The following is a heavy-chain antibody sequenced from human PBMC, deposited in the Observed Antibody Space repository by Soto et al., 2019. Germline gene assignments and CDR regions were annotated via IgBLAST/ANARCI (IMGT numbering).Heavy chain of an antibody. Sequence: GASVKVSCKASGGTFSSYAISWVRQAPGQGLEWMGGIIPIFGTANYAQKFQGRVTITADESTSTAYMELSSLRSEDTAVYYCARGWKVGATALQRNYGMDVWGQGTTVTVSS. V-gene: IGHV1-69*13. CDR1: GGTFSSYA. CDR2: IIPIFGTA. J-gene: IGHJ6*02. D-gene: IGHD1-26*01. CDR3: ARGWKVGATALQRNYGMDV.